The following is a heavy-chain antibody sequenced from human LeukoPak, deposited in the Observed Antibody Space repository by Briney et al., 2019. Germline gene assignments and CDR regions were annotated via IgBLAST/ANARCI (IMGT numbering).Heavy chain of an antibody. CDR3: ARGEDYYGSGSYYGVDP. CDR2: ISACNGNT. V-gene: IGHV1-18*01. D-gene: IGHD3-10*01. Sequence: ASVKVSCKASGYTFTSYGISWVRQAPGQGLEWMGWISACNGNTNYAQKLQGRVTMTTDTSTSTAYMELRSLRSDDTAVYYCARGEDYYGSGSYYGVDPWGQGTLVTVSS. J-gene: IGHJ5*02. CDR1: GYTFTSYG.